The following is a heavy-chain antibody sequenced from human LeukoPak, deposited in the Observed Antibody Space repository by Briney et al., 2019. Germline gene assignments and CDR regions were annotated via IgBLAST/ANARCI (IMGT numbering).Heavy chain of an antibody. D-gene: IGHD2-2*02. V-gene: IGHV1-18*04. CDR3: ARDALSYTNPNNWFDP. Sequence: ASVKVSCKASGYTFTGYYMHWVRQAPGQGLEWMGWISAYNGDTNYAQNLQGRVTMTTDTSTDTAYMELRSLRSDDTAVYYCARDALSYTNPNNWFDPWGQGTLATVSS. J-gene: IGHJ5*02. CDR1: GYTFTGYY. CDR2: ISAYNGDT.